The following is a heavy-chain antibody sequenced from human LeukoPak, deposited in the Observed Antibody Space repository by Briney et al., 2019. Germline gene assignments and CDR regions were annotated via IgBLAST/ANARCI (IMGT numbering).Heavy chain of an antibody. CDR3: AKDRVIGIMPTYYFDY. D-gene: IGHD2/OR15-2a*01. Sequence: GGSLRLSCAASGFTFSNFNMNWVRQAPGKGLEWVSSISTSSSYLYYADSVKGRFTISRDNAKNSLYLQMNSLRAEDTAVYYCAKDRVIGIMPTYYFDYWGQGTLVTVSS. V-gene: IGHV3-21*01. CDR2: ISTSSSYL. J-gene: IGHJ4*02. CDR1: GFTFSNFN.